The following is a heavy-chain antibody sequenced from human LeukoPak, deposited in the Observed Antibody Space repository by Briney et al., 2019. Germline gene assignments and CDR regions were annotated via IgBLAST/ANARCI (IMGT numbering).Heavy chain of an antibody. D-gene: IGHD3-22*01. CDR3: ARVPRIYYDSSGYYYYYYGMDV. V-gene: IGHV3-53*01. CDR2: IYSGGRT. J-gene: IGHJ6*02. Sequence: HPGGSLRLSCAASGFTVSSNYMSWVRQAPGKGLEWVSVIYSGGRTNYADSVKGRFTISRDNSKNTLYLQMNSLRAEDTAVYYCARVPRIYYDSSGYYYYYYGMDVWGQGTTVTVSS. CDR1: GFTVSSNY.